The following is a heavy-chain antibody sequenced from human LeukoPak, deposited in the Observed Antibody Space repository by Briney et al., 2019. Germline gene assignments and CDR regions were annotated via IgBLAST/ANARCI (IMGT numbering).Heavy chain of an antibody. V-gene: IGHV1-2*02. J-gene: IGHJ6*02. Sequence: GASVKVSCKASGFAFSDYYIHWVRQAPGQGLEWMGWINSKNGGANYARKFQGRVTMTRDTSISTAYMELSGLTSDDTAVFYCARIYTYVSNYYYYGMDVWGQGTTVTVSS. CDR3: ARIYTYVSNYYYYGMDV. D-gene: IGHD3-10*02. CDR1: GFAFSDYY. CDR2: INSKNGGA.